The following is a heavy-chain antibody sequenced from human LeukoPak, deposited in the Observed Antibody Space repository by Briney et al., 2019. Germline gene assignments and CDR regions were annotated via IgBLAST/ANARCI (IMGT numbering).Heavy chain of an antibody. CDR2: IGWDSDSK. CDR1: GFTFDEYT. D-gene: IGHD3-10*01. Sequence: GGSLRLSCAASGFTFDEYTMHWVRQVPGKGLEWVSVIGWDSDSKYYLDSVKGRFTISRDNAKNSLYLQMNSLRAEDTAVYYCARARSGITMVRGVNYYYYMDVWGKGTTVTVSS. J-gene: IGHJ6*03. V-gene: IGHV3-43*01. CDR3: ARARSGITMVRGVNYYYYMDV.